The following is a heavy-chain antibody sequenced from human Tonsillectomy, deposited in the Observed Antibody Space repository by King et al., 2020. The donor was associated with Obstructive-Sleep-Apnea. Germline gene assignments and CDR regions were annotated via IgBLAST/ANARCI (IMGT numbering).Heavy chain of an antibody. CDR3: ARDRGWSPWDY. Sequence: EVQLVESGGGLVQPGGSLRLSCAASGFTFSSYWMNWVRQAPGKGLEWVANIKQDGSEKYYVDSLKGRFTISRDNAANSMYLQMNSLRAEDTAVYYCARDRGWSPWDYWGQGTLVTVSS. CDR2: IKQDGSEK. D-gene: IGHD6-19*01. CDR1: GFTFSSYW. J-gene: IGHJ4*02. V-gene: IGHV3-7*03.